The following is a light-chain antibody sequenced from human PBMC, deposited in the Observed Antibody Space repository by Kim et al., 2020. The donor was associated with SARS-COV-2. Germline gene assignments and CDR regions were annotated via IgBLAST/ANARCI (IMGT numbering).Light chain of an antibody. CDR2: KDS. J-gene: IGLJ3*02. CDR1: VLAKKY. CDR3: YSAADNNSV. V-gene: IGLV3-27*01. Sequence: VSPGQTARITCSGDVLAKKYARWFQQKPGQAPVLVIYKDSERPSGIPERFSGSSSGTTVTLTISGAQVEDEADYYCYSAADNNSVFGGGTQLTVL.